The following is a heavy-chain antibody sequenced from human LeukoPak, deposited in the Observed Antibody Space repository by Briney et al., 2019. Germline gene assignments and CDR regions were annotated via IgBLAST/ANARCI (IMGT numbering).Heavy chain of an antibody. CDR3: AKDLGPYGDSHYGMDV. CDR1: GFTFSSYA. Sequence: GGSLRLSCAASGFTFSSYAMSWVRQAPGKGLEWVSAISGSGGSTYYADSVKGRFTISRDNSKNTLYLQMNSLRAEDTAVYYCAKDLGPYGDSHYGMDVWGQGTTVTVSS. D-gene: IGHD4-17*01. V-gene: IGHV3-23*01. CDR2: ISGSGGST. J-gene: IGHJ6*02.